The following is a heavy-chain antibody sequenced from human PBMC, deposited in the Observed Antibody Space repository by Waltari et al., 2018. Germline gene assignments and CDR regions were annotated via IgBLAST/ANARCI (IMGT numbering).Heavy chain of an antibody. J-gene: IGHJ4*02. Sequence: QVQLQESGPGLVKPSETLSLSCSVSGASVSSSYWSWIRQPPGKGLEYIGYIYYNGDINYNPSLKGRVTMSLDTSNNQLSLNLNSVTAADTGLYYCVKTARSLDYWGQGILVTVSS. CDR2: IYYNGDI. V-gene: IGHV4-59*02. CDR3: VKTARSLDY. CDR1: GASVSSSY.